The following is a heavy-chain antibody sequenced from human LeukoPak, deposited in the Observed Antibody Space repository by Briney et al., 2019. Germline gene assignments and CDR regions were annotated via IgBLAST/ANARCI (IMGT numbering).Heavy chain of an antibody. Sequence: GGSLRLSCAASGFTVSSNYMSWVRQAPGKGLEWVSVIYSGGSTYYADSVKGRFTISRDNSKNTLYLQMNSLRAEDTAVYYCARDVPVTMVRGVVDYWGQGTLVTVSS. J-gene: IGHJ4*02. CDR2: IYSGGST. V-gene: IGHV3-66*01. CDR3: ARDVPVTMVRGVVDY. CDR1: GFTVSSNY. D-gene: IGHD3-10*01.